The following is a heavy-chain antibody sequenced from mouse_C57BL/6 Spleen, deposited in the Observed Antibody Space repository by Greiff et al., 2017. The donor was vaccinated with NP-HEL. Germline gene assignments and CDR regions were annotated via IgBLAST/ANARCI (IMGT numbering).Heavy chain of an antibody. V-gene: IGHV1-80*01. Sequence: VMLVESGAELVKPGASVKISCKASGYAFSSYWMNWVKQRPGKGLAWIGQIYPGDGDTNYNGKFKGKATLTADKSSSTAYMQLSSLTSEDSAVYFCARGDGWYFDVWGTGTTVTVSS. CDR1: GYAFSSYW. J-gene: IGHJ1*03. D-gene: IGHD2-3*01. CDR2: IYPGDGDT. CDR3: ARGDGWYFDV.